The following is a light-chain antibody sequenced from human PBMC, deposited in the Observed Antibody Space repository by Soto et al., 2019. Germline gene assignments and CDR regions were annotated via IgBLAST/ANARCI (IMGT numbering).Light chain of an antibody. CDR2: AAS. Sequence: DIQMTQSTTSLSASVGDRVTITCLASQGIRNFVAWHQQKPGKAPKLLIYAASTLQSGVPSRFSGSGSGTDFTLTINSLQPEDVATYSCQKYSSVPVFGPGTKVEIK. CDR1: QGIRNF. J-gene: IGKJ3*01. CDR3: QKYSSVPV. V-gene: IGKV1-27*01.